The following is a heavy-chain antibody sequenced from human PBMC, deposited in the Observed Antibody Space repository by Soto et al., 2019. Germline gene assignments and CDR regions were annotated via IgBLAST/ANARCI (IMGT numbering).Heavy chain of an antibody. V-gene: IGHV3-30*18. CDR1: GFTFSSYG. J-gene: IGHJ4*02. CDR3: AKDLRSSSWETYFDY. D-gene: IGHD6-13*01. CDR2: ISYDGSNK. Sequence: QVQLVESGGGVVQPGRSLRLSCAASGFTFSSYGMHWVRQAPGKGLEWVAVISYDGSNKYYADSVKGRFTISRDNSKNTLYLQMNSLRAEDTAVYYCAKDLRSSSWETYFDYWGQGTLVTVSS.